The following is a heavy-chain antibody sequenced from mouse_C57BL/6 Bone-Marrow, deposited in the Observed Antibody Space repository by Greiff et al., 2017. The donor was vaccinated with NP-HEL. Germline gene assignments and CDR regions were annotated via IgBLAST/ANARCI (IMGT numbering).Heavy chain of an antibody. V-gene: IGHV1-66*01. CDR3: AKEDGRDWYFDV. CDR1: GYSFTSYY. CDR2: IYPGSGNT. J-gene: IGHJ1*03. Sequence: VQLQQSGPELVKPGASVKISCKASGYSFTSYYIHWVKQRPGQGLEWIGWIYPGSGNTKYNEKFKGKATLTADTSSSTAYMQRSSLTSEDSAVYYGAKEDGRDWYFDVWGTGTTVTVSS.